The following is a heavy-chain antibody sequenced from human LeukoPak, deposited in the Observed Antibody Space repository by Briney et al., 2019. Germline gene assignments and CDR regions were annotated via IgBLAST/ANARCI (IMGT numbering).Heavy chain of an antibody. CDR3: AKVRGTYSSVYFCDY. Sequence: GRSLRLSCAPSGFTFDNYAMHWVRQAPGKGLEWLSIISWNSGYISYADSVKGRFTISRDNAKKSLDLQMNSLRAEDTAFYYCAKVRGTYSSVYFCDYWGQGTLVTVSS. J-gene: IGHJ4*02. V-gene: IGHV3-9*01. CDR2: ISWNSGYI. CDR1: GFTFDNYA. D-gene: IGHD6-19*01.